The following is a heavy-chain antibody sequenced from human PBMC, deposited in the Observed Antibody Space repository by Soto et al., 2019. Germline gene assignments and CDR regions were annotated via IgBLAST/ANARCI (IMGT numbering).Heavy chain of an antibody. V-gene: IGHV1-18*01. J-gene: IGHJ4*02. CDR2: VSVPSGDT. Sequence: QVQLVQSGAEVKKPGASVKVSCKASGYSFSSFGMSWVRQAPGQGLEWVGWVSVPSGDTSSAQNFQGRVAVTTDTSTSTAYMEVGSLRSDDTAVYYCARTCRSGGSCYLEYWGEGTLVIVSS. CDR3: ARTCRSGGSCYLEY. D-gene: IGHD2-15*01. CDR1: GYSFSSFG.